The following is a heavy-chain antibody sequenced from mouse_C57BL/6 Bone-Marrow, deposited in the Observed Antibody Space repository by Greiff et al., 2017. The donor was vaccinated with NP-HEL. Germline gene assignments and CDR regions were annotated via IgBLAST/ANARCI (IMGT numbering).Heavy chain of an antibody. V-gene: IGHV1-18*01. D-gene: IGHD1-1*01. J-gene: IGHJ4*01. CDR2: IILNNGGT. Sequence: QLQQPGPELVKPGASVKIPCKAPGYTFTDYNLDWLKQSHGKSLEWFGDIILNNGGTIHNQKSKGKATLTVDKSSSTSYMEHRSVTAEDTAVYYCARSGIYAMDYWGQGTSVTVSS. CDR3: ARSGIYAMDY. CDR1: GYTFTDYN.